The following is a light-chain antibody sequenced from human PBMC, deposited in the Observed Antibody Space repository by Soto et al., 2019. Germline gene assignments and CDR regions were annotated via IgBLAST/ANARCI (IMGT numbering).Light chain of an antibody. CDR1: QGVSSD. V-gene: IGKV3-15*01. CDR3: QHYNNWPPWT. Sequence: EIVMTHSPATLSVSPGERATLSCRASQGVSSDLAWYQHKPGQAPRLLIYGASTRATGIPARFSGRGSGTEFTLNISTLQSEDFAIYYCQHYNNWPPWTFGQGTKVDIK. CDR2: GAS. J-gene: IGKJ1*01.